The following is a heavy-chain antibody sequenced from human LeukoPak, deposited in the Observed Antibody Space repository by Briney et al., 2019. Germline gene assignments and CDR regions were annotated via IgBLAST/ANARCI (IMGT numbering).Heavy chain of an antibody. CDR1: GGSFSGYY. V-gene: IGHV4-34*01. D-gene: IGHD3-10*01. Sequence: PSETLSLTCAVYGGSFSGYYWSWIRQPPGKGLEWIGEINHSGSTNYNPSLKSRVTIPVDTSKNQFSLKLSSVTAADTAVYYCASLTSMVRGVKNYYYYMDVWGKGTTVTISS. CDR3: ASLTSMVRGVKNYYYYMDV. CDR2: INHSGST. J-gene: IGHJ6*03.